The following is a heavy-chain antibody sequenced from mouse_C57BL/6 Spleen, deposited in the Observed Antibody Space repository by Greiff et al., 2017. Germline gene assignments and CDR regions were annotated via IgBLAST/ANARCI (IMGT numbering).Heavy chain of an antibody. D-gene: IGHD2-4*01. J-gene: IGHJ2*01. Sequence: QVQLQQPGAELVKPGASVKLSCKASGYTFTSYWMQWVKQRPGQGLEWIGEIDPSDSYTNYNQKFKGKATLTVDTSSSTAYMQLRSLTSEDSAVYYCARGDDYDYWGQGTTLTVSS. V-gene: IGHV1-50*01. CDR3: ARGDDYDY. CDR1: GYTFTSYW. CDR2: IDPSDSYT.